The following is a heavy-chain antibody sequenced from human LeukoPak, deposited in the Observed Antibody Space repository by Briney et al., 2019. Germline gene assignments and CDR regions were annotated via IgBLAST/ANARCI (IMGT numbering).Heavy chain of an antibody. CDR2: IYYSGST. Sequence: SETLSLTCTVSGGSISSSSHYWGWIRQPPGKGLEWIGSIYYSGSTYYNPSLKSRVTISVDTSKNQFSLKLSSVTAADTAVYYCARQPWFGELLRGLFDYWGQGTLVTVSS. CDR1: GGSISSSSHY. CDR3: ARQPWFGELLRGLFDY. J-gene: IGHJ4*02. V-gene: IGHV4-39*01. D-gene: IGHD3-10*01.